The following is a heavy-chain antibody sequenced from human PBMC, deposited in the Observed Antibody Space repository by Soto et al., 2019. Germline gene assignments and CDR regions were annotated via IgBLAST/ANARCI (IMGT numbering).Heavy chain of an antibody. CDR1: GYSFSSHN. Sequence: GGSMRLSCAASGYSFSSHNMTWIRQAPGKGLEWVSFITSSSDKTYYADSVKGRFTVSRDNAKNSLYRQMNSLRDDDPAVDDSARDLVSGGTFGLIWGQGALVT. V-gene: IGHV3-48*02. D-gene: IGHD2-8*02. CDR2: ITSSSDKT. J-gene: IGHJ4*02. CDR3: ARDLVSGGTFGLI.